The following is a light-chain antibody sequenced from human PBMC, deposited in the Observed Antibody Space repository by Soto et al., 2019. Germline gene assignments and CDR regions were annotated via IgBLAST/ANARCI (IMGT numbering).Light chain of an antibody. CDR2: AAS. CDR3: HKGNSFPWT. J-gene: IGKJ1*01. Sequence: DIQMTQSPSSVSASAGDRVTITCRASQGISSWLAWYQQKPGKAPKLLIYAASTLQSGVPSRFSGSRCETDFTLTLSSMQPEDFATHYCHKGNSFPWTFGQGTKVEIK. CDR1: QGISSW. V-gene: IGKV1-12*01.